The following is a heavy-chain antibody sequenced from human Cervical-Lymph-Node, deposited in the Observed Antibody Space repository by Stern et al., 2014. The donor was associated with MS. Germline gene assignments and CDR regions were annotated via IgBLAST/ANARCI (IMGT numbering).Heavy chain of an antibody. D-gene: IGHD5-18*01. Sequence: EVQLEESGGGLVQPGRSLRLSCAASGFTFDDYAMHWVRQAPGKGLEWVSGLSWNSGSIGYADSVKGRFTISRDNAKNSLYLQMNSLRAEDTALYYCAKDRNRGYSYGYSYGMDVWGQGTTVTVSS. CDR2: LSWNSGSI. J-gene: IGHJ6*02. CDR1: GFTFDDYA. V-gene: IGHV3-9*01. CDR3: AKDRNRGYSYGYSYGMDV.